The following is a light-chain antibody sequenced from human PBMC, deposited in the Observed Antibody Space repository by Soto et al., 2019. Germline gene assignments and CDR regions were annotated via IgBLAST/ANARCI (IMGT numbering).Light chain of an antibody. Sequence: ETVLTQSPGTLSLSPGERATLSCRASQSVNGNYLAWYQQKPGQAPRVLIYGTSSRATGIPDRFSGSGSGTDFTLTISRLEPEDFAVYYCQQCGSLPGTFGQGTKVDIK. V-gene: IGKV3-20*01. CDR2: GTS. CDR1: QSVNGNY. CDR3: QQCGSLPGT. J-gene: IGKJ1*01.